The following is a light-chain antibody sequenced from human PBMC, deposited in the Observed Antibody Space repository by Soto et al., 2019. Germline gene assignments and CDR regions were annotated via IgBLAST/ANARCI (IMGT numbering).Light chain of an antibody. CDR1: SRDVGAYNY. J-gene: IGLJ1*01. CDR3: CSYAGSYSSDYV. Sequence: QSALTQPRSVSGSPGQSVTISCTGTSRDVGAYNYVSWYQQHPGKTPKLMIYDVNKRPSGVPDRFSGSKSGNTDSLTISGLQAEDEADYYCCSYAGSYSSDYVFGTGTKLTVL. V-gene: IGLV2-11*01. CDR2: DVN.